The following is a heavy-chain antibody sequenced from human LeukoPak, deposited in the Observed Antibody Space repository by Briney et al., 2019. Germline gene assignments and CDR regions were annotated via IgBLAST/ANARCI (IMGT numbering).Heavy chain of an antibody. D-gene: IGHD3-10*01. CDR1: GYTFTSYY. J-gene: IGHJ6*03. CDR2: INPSGGST. CDR3: ARGPSITMVRGGQWYYYMDV. V-gene: IGHV1-46*01. Sequence: GASVKVSGKASGYTFTSYYIHWVRQAPGQGLEWMGLINPSGGSTNYAQKFQGRVTMTRDTSTSTVYMELSSLRSEDTAVYYCARGPSITMVRGGQWYYYMDVWGKGTTVTISS.